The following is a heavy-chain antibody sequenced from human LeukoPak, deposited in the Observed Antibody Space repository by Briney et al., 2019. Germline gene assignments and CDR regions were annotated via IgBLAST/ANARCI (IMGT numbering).Heavy chain of an antibody. CDR3: ARGDDYVWGSYRTLDY. V-gene: IGHV3-48*01. CDR2: ISSSSSTI. Sequence: GGSLRLSCAASGFTFSSYSMNWVRQAPGKGLEWVSYISSSSSTIYYADSVKGRFTISRDNAKNSLYLQMNSLRAEDAAVYYCARGDDYVWGSYRTLDYWGQGTLVTVSS. D-gene: IGHD3-16*02. CDR1: GFTFSSYS. J-gene: IGHJ4*02.